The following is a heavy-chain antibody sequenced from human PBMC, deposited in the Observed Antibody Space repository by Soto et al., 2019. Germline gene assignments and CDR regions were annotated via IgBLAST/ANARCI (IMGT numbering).Heavy chain of an antibody. V-gene: IGHV4-30-4*01. CDR1: GGSISSGDYY. CDR3: ARGFFRAYDSSGYYYDY. Sequence: ASETLSLTCTVSGGSISSGDYYWSWIRQPPGKGLEWIGYIYYSGSTYYNPSLKSRVTISVDTSKNQFSLKLSSVTAADTAVYYCARGFFRAYDSSGYYYDYWGQGTLVTVSS. CDR2: IYYSGST. J-gene: IGHJ4*02. D-gene: IGHD3-22*01.